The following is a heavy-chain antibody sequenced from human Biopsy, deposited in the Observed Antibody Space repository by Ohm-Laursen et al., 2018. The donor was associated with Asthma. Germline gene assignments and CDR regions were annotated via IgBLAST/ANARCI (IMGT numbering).Heavy chain of an antibody. CDR1: GFAVSRDH. D-gene: IGHD4-23*01. J-gene: IGHJ3*02. V-gene: IGHV3-53*01. Sequence: SLRLSCAASGFAVSRDHMFWVRQAPGKGLEWVSVIYSGGTSHTADSVRGRFTISGDYSKNTLYLQMHSLRAEDTAVYYCARAYGGSFFSGSFDIWGQGTMVTVSS. CDR2: IYSGGTS. CDR3: ARAYGGSFFSGSFDI.